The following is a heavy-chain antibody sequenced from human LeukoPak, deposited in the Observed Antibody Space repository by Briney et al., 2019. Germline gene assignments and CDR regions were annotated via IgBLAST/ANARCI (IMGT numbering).Heavy chain of an antibody. J-gene: IGHJ5*02. D-gene: IGHD6-19*01. Sequence: SETLSLTCTVSGGSISSYYWSWIRQPPGKGLEWIGCIYDSGSTNYNPSHRSRVTISVDTSKNQFSLKLSSVTAADTAVYYCARRLVAGAYNWFDPWGQGTLVTVSS. CDR3: ARRLVAGAYNWFDP. V-gene: IGHV4-59*08. CDR1: GGSISSYY. CDR2: IYDSGST.